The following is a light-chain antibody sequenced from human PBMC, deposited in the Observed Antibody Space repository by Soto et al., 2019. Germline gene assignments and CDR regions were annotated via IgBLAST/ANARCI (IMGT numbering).Light chain of an antibody. CDR2: AAA. CDR3: LQYSELRT. J-gene: IGKJ1*01. V-gene: IGKV3-15*01. CDR1: QSVRTY. Sequence: EIVMTQSPATLSVSPGETATLSCRASQSVRTYLAWYQQKPGHAPRLLIYAAATWATGIPARFSGGGSGTEYTLTISSLQSEDFAIYYCLQYSELRTFGQGSKLELK.